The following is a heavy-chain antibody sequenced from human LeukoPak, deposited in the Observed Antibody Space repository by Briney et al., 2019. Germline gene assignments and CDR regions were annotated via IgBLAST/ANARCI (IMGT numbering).Heavy chain of an antibody. CDR3: ASLYGSGTKYYMDV. Sequence: SETLSLTCTVSGGSISSYYWSWIRQPPGKGLEWIGYIYYSGSTNYNPSLKSRVTISVDMSKNQFSLKLSSVTAADTAVYYCASLYGSGTKYYMDVWGKGTTVTVSS. CDR1: GGSISSYY. V-gene: IGHV4-59*08. D-gene: IGHD3-10*01. CDR2: IYYSGST. J-gene: IGHJ6*03.